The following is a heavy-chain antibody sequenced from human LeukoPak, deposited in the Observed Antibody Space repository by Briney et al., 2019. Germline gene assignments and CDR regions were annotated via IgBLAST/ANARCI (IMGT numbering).Heavy chain of an antibody. D-gene: IGHD2-2*01. CDR1: GGSISSYY. CDR2: IYYSGST. J-gene: IGHJ6*03. V-gene: IGHV4-59*01. Sequence: SETLSLTCTVSGGSISSYYWSWIRQPPGEGLEWIGYIYYSGSTNYNPSLKSRVTISVDTSKNQFSLKLSSVTAADTAVYYCARYYCSTTTCYYMDVWGKGTTVTVSS. CDR3: ARYYCSTTTCYYMDV.